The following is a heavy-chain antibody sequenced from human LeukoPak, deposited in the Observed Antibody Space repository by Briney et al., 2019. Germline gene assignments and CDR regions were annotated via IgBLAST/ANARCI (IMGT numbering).Heavy chain of an antibody. J-gene: IGHJ6*03. CDR3: ARASRVHYYMDV. Sequence: SETLSLTCSVSGDSISSSYWSWIRQPPGKGLEWIGYINYSGSTNYNPSLKSRVTISVDTSKNQFSLKLSSVTAADTAVYYCARASRVHYYMDVWGKGTTVTVSS. D-gene: IGHD1-1*01. CDR1: GDSISSSY. V-gene: IGHV4-59*01. CDR2: INYSGST.